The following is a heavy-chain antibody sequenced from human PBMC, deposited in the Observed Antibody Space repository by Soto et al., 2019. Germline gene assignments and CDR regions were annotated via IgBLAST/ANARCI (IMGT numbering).Heavy chain of an antibody. CDR2: ISYDGSNK. V-gene: IGHV3-30*18. Sequence: QVQLVESGGGVVQPGRSLRLSCAASGFTFSSYGMHWVRQAPGKGLEWVAVISYDGSNKYYADSVKGRFTISRDNSKNTLYLQMNSLRAEDTAVYYCAKERYYYDSSGYQSGYYYGMDVWGQGTTVTVSS. CDR3: AKERYYYDSSGYQSGYYYGMDV. J-gene: IGHJ6*02. D-gene: IGHD3-22*01. CDR1: GFTFSSYG.